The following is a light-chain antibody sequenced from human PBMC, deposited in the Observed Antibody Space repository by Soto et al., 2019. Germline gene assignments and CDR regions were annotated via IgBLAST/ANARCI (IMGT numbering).Light chain of an antibody. Sequence: EIVLTQSPATLSVSPGERAPLXCRASQSVSSNLAWYQQKPGQAPRLLIYGASTRATGIPVRFSGSGSGTDFTLTISSLEPEDFAVYYCQQRTSSITFGQGTRLEIK. CDR2: GAS. J-gene: IGKJ5*01. CDR3: QQRTSSIT. CDR1: QSVSSN. V-gene: IGKV3D-15*01.